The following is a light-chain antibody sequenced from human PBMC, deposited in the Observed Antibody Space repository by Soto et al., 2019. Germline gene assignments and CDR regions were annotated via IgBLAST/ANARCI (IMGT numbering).Light chain of an antibody. CDR1: SSNIGSNT. Sequence: QSVLTQPPSASGTPGQRVTISCSGSSSNIGSNTVNWYQQLPGTAPKLLLYSNNQRPSGVPDRFSGSKPGTSASLAISGLQSEDEADYYCAAWDDSLNGLFGTGTKVTVL. J-gene: IGLJ1*01. CDR2: SNN. V-gene: IGLV1-44*01. CDR3: AAWDDSLNGL.